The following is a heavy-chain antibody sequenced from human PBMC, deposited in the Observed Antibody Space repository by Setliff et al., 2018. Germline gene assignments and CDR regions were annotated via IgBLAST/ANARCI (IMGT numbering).Heavy chain of an antibody. CDR1: GGSMSSYY. Sequence: LALTCPVSGGSMSSYYWSWIRQPAGKGLEWIGRIYTSGSTNYNPSLKSRVTISMDTSKNQFSPKVSSVTAADTAVYYCARSFSRREKFLLDYWGQGALVTV. J-gene: IGHJ4*02. CDR3: ARSFSRREKFLLDY. CDR2: IYTSGST. V-gene: IGHV4-4*07.